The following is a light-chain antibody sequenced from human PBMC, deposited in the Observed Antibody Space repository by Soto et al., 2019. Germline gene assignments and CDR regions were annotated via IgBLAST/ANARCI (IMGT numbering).Light chain of an antibody. Sequence: QSALTQPASVSGSPGQSITISCTGTSSDVGGYNYVSWYQQHPGKAPKRMIYEVSNRPSGVSNRFSGSKSGNTASLTISGLQAEDEADYYCSSYTRSSTYVVFGGGTKLTVL. J-gene: IGLJ2*01. CDR2: EVS. CDR3: SSYTRSSTYVV. CDR1: SSDVGGYNY. V-gene: IGLV2-14*01.